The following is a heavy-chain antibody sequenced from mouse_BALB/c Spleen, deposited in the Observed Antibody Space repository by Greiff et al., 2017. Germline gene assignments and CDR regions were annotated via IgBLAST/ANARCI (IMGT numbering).Heavy chain of an antibody. J-gene: IGHJ4*01. D-gene: IGHD1-1*01. V-gene: IGHV2-2*02. CDR2: IWSGGST. Sequence: VQLQQSGPGLVQPSQSLSITCTVSGFSLTSYGVHWVRQSPGKGLEWLGVIWSGGSTDYNAAFISRLSISKDNSKSQVFFKMNSLQANDTAIYYCARPTVVANYAMDYWGQVTSVTVSS. CDR3: ARPTVVANYAMDY. CDR1: GFSLTSYG.